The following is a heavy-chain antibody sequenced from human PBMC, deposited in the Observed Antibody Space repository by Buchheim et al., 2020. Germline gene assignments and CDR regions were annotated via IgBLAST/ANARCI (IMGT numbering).Heavy chain of an antibody. D-gene: IGHD3-22*01. CDR1: RGSIRNSDYY. V-gene: IGHV4-39*07. CDR3: ARYEPYYYYFDT. J-gene: IGHJ5*02. Sequence: QLQLQESGPGLVKPSETLSLTCNDSRGSIRNSDYYWGWLRQPPGKGLEWIANIYSDGGTSYSPSLKSRVTISIDTSQAQFSLRLTSVTAADTAVYYCARYEPYYYYFDTWGQGAL. CDR2: IYSDGGT.